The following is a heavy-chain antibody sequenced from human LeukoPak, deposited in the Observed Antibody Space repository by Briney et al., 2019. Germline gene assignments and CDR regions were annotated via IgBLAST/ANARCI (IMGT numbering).Heavy chain of an antibody. D-gene: IGHD1-26*01. J-gene: IGHJ5*02. CDR3: AKGNSGSYAWFDP. Sequence: GGSLRLSCAASGFTFSSQAMSWVSQAPGKWMEWHSGVSGSGGSTYYADSVKGRFTISRDNSKNTLYLQMNSLRAEDTAVYYCAKGNSGSYAWFDPWGQGTLVTVSS. V-gene: IGHV3-23*01. CDR1: GFTFSSQA. CDR2: VSGSGGST.